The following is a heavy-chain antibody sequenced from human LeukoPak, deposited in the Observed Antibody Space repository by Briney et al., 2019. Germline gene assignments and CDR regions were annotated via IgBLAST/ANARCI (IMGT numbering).Heavy chain of an antibody. V-gene: IGHV1-2*04. Sequence: GASVKVSCKASGYTFTGYYMHWVRQAPGQGLEWMGWINPNSGGTNYAQKFQGWVTMTRDTSISTAYMELSRLRSDDTAVYYCARGLVVPAAIGHNWFDPWGQGTLVTVSS. D-gene: IGHD2-2*01. CDR2: INPNSGGT. CDR3: ARGLVVPAAIGHNWFDP. CDR1: GYTFTGYY. J-gene: IGHJ5*02.